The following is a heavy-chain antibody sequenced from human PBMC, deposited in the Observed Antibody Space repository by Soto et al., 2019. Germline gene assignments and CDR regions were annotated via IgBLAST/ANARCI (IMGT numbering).Heavy chain of an antibody. CDR3: ARALKVYCIRTSCGPSLPELDC. CDR1: GGSVSSSSCY. Sequence: PSETLSLTCTVSGGSVSSSSCYWGWIRQPPGKGLEWIGYIYHTGSTYYNPSLKSRVTISVDRSRNQFSLNLNSVTAADTAVYHCARALKVYCIRTSCGPSLPELDCCAQRTLVTVAS. CDR2: IYHTGST. J-gene: IGHJ4*02. D-gene: IGHD2-2*01. V-gene: IGHV4-39*07.